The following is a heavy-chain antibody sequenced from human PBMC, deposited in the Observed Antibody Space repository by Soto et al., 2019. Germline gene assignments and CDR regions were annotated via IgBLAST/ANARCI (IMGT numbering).Heavy chain of an antibody. J-gene: IGHJ5*02. Sequence: LGESLKISCKGSGNSFTTYWIGWVRQMPGKGLEWMGIIYPGDSDSRYGPSFEGHVTFSVDKSITTAYLEWSSLKAPDTAIYYCARLSRRVAQESNYFDPWGQGTLVTVSS. V-gene: IGHV5-51*01. CDR2: IYPGDSDS. D-gene: IGHD2-8*01. CDR3: ARLSRRVAQESNYFDP. CDR1: GNSFTTYW.